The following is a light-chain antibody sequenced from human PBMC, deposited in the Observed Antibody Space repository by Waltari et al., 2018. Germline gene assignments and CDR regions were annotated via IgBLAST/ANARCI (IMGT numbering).Light chain of an antibody. V-gene: IGLV1-47*01. Sequence: QSLLTQPPSASGTPGQRVTISCSGSSSNIGSNYVYWYQQFPGTAPKPRIYTDNGRPSGVPDRFSGSKSGTSAALAISGLRSEDEADYYCATWDDSLSGPVFGGGTKVTVL. CDR2: TDN. CDR1: SSNIGSNY. J-gene: IGLJ2*01. CDR3: ATWDDSLSGPV.